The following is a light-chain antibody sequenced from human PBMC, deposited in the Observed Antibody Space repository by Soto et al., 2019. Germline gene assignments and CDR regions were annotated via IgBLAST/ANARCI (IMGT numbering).Light chain of an antibody. CDR1: QSVSSSY. Sequence: EIVLTQSPGTLSLSPGERATLSCRASQSVSSSYLAWYQQKPGQAPRLLIYGASSRATGIPDRFSGSGSGTDFTLTISRLEPEDFAVYYCQQYGSLLSITFGQGTRLEIK. CDR2: GAS. CDR3: QQYGSLLSIT. J-gene: IGKJ5*01. V-gene: IGKV3-20*01.